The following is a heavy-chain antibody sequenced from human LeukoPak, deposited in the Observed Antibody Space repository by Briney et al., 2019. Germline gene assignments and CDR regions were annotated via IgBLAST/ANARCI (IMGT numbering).Heavy chain of an antibody. Sequence: SETLSLTCTVAGGSISSYYWSWIRQPPGQGLEWIGYIYYSGSTTYNPSLKSRVTISVDTSKNQFSLKLSSVTAADTAVYYCARHGDYYDSSGYYAFDYWGEGTLVTVSS. D-gene: IGHD3-22*01. CDR1: GGSISSYY. V-gene: IGHV4-59*08. CDR2: IYYSGST. CDR3: ARHGDYYDSSGYYAFDY. J-gene: IGHJ4*02.